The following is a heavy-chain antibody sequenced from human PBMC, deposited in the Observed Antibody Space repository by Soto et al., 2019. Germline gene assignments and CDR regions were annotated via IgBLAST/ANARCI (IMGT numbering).Heavy chain of an antibody. D-gene: IGHD3-10*01. CDR2: INPILSMS. J-gene: IGHJ4*02. V-gene: IGHV1-69*02. CDR3: ATSYGSGYRAFDY. Sequence: QVQLVQSGAEVRRPGSSVKVSCKASGDTFAFHFINWVRKAPGLGLEWMGRINPILSMSNYAQRFQGRVTMTADKSTSTAYMVLSSLRSEDTAIYYCATSYGSGYRAFDYWGQGALVTVSS. CDR1: GDTFAFHF.